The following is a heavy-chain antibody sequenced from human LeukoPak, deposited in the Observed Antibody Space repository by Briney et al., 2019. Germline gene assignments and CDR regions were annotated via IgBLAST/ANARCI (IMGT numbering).Heavy chain of an antibody. CDR2: ISYDGSNK. CDR3: AKQHYGSGSYYINDYYFDY. V-gene: IGHV3-30*18. D-gene: IGHD3-10*01. Sequence: GGSLRLSCAASGFTFSSYGMHWVRQAPGKGLEWVAVISYDGSNKYYADSVKGRFTISGDNSKNTLYLQMNSLRAEDTAVYYCAKQHYGSGSYYINDYYFDYWGQGTLVTVSS. J-gene: IGHJ4*02. CDR1: GFTFSSYG.